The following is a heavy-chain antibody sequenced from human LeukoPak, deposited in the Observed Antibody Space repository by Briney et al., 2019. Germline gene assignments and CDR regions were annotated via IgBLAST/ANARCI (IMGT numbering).Heavy chain of an antibody. J-gene: IGHJ4*02. CDR1: GYTFTSYA. Sequence: GASVKVSCKASGYTFTSYAMHWVRQAPGQRLEWMGWINAGNGNTKYSQKFQGRVTITADEFTSTVFMELSGLRFEDTAVYYCARPRTYYDSWSGYPPFDYWGQGTLVTVSS. V-gene: IGHV1-3*01. D-gene: IGHD3-3*01. CDR2: INAGNGNT. CDR3: ARPRTYYDSWSGYPPFDY.